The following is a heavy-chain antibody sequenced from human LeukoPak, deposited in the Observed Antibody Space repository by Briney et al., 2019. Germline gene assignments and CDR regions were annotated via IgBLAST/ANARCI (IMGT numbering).Heavy chain of an antibody. D-gene: IGHD5-18*01. Sequence: NPSETLSLTCTVSGGSISSGDYYWSWIRQHPGKGLEWIGYIYHSGSTYYNPSLKSRATISLNTSKNQFSLKLSSVTPADRAVSYCARETGGGDSYGVWGQGTLVTVSS. CDR2: IYHSGST. V-gene: IGHV4-31*03. J-gene: IGHJ4*02. CDR1: GGSISSGDYY. CDR3: ARETGGGDSYGV.